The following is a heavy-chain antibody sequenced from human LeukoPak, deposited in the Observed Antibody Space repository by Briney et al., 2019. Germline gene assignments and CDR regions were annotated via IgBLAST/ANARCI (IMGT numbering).Heavy chain of an antibody. CDR2: VLHTGST. J-gene: IGHJ5*02. D-gene: IGHD6-13*01. Sequence: PSETLSLTCAVHGYSLTNHYWIWIRQPPGKGLEWNAAVLHTGSTTYNPSFKSRVTISVDTSKNQFFLILTSVTAADAAVYYCARGPAAVHPWGQGILVTVSS. CDR1: GYSLTNHY. CDR3: ARGPAAVHP. V-gene: IGHV4-34*12.